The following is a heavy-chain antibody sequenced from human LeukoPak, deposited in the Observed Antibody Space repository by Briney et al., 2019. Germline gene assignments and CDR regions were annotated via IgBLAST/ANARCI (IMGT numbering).Heavy chain of an antibody. J-gene: IGHJ4*02. Sequence: ASVKVSCKASGYTSTSYGISWVRQAPGQGLDWMGWISAYNGNTNYAQKLQGRVTMTTDTSTSTAYMELRSLRSDDTAVYYCARDSGSYPYFDYWGQGTLVTVSS. D-gene: IGHD1-26*01. V-gene: IGHV1-18*01. CDR2: ISAYNGNT. CDR1: GYTSTSYG. CDR3: ARDSGSYPYFDY.